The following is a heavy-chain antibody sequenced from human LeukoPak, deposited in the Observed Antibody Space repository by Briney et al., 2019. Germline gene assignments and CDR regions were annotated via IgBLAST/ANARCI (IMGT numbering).Heavy chain of an antibody. V-gene: IGHV4-34*01. Sequence: SETLSLTCAVYGGSFSGYYWSWLRQPPGKGLEWIGEINHSGSTNYNPSLKSRVTISVDTSKNQFSLKLSSVTAADTAVYYCARATVSTGSNWFDPWGQGTLVTVSS. D-gene: IGHD4-11*01. J-gene: IGHJ5*02. CDR2: INHSGST. CDR1: GGSFSGYY. CDR3: ARATVSTGSNWFDP.